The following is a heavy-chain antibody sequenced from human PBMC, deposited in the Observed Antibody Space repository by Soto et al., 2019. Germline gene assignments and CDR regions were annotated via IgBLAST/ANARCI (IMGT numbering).Heavy chain of an antibody. Sequence: GGSLRLSCAASGFTFSSYAMHWVRQAPGKGLEWVAVISYDGSNKNYADSVKGRFTISRDNSKNTPYLQMNSLRAEDTAVYYCARDGQTAIAVAGTQDYWGQGTLVTVSS. J-gene: IGHJ4*02. CDR1: GFTFSSYA. V-gene: IGHV3-30-3*01. CDR3: ARDGQTAIAVAGTQDY. CDR2: ISYDGSNK. D-gene: IGHD6-19*01.